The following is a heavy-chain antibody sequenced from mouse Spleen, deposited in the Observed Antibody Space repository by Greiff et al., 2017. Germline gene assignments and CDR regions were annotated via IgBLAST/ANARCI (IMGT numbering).Heavy chain of an antibody. J-gene: IGHJ2*01. V-gene: IGHV5-6-4*01. D-gene: IGHD2-3*01. Sequence: EVKLVESGGGLVKPGGSLKLSCAASGFTFSSYTMSWVRQTPEKRLEWVATISSGGSYTYYPDSVKGRFTISRDNAKNTLYLQMSSLKSEDTAMYYCTRDGYFHFDYWGQGTTLTVSS. CDR3: TRDGYFHFDY. CDR1: GFTFSSYT. CDR2: ISSGGSYT.